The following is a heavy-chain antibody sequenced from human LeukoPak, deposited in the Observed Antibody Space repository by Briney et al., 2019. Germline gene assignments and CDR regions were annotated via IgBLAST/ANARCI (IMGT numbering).Heavy chain of an antibody. CDR3: ARDKRPNYYDSSGHFDY. D-gene: IGHD3-22*01. CDR2: INPSGGST. Sequence: ASVKVSCKASGYTFTSYYMHWVRQPPGQGLEWMGIINPSGGSTSYAQKFQGRVTMTRGTSTSTVYMELSSLRSEDTAVYYCARDKRPNYYDSSGHFDYWGQGTLVTVSS. CDR1: GYTFTSYY. V-gene: IGHV1-46*01. J-gene: IGHJ4*02.